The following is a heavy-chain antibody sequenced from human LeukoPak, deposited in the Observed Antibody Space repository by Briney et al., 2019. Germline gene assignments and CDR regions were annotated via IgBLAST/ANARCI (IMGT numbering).Heavy chain of an antibody. V-gene: IGHV3-21*01. Sequence: GGSLRLSCAASGFTFSSYSMYWVRQAPGKGLEWVSSISSSSSYIYYADSVKGRFTISRDNAKNSLYLQMNSLRAEDTAVYYCARVRGYGGNSVDYWGQGTLVTVSS. CDR2: ISSSSSYI. D-gene: IGHD4-23*01. J-gene: IGHJ4*02. CDR3: ARVRGYGGNSVDY. CDR1: GFTFSSYS.